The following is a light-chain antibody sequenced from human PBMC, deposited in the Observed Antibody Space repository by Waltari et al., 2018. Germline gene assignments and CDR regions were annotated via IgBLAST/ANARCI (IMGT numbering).Light chain of an antibody. CDR1: QSVLYSSNNKNY. J-gene: IGKJ4*01. V-gene: IGKV4-1*01. CDR3: QQHYSTPLT. Sequence: DIVMTQSPDSLAVSLGERATINCKSSQSVLYSSNNKNYLAWYQAKPGQPPKLLLSRASTREYGVPDRFSGGGSGTDFTLTISSLQAEDVAVYYCQQHYSTPLTFGGGTKVEIK. CDR2: RAS.